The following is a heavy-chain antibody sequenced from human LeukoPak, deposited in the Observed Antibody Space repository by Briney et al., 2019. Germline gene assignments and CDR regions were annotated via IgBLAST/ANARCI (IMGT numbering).Heavy chain of an antibody. CDR1: GFTFSSYG. CDR3: AKGSYYDSSGHFDY. CDR2: ISYDGSNK. V-gene: IGHV3-30*18. D-gene: IGHD3-22*01. Sequence: GGSLRLSCAASGFTFSSYGMHWVRQAPGKGLEWVAVISYDGSNKYYADSVKGRFTISRDNAKNSLYLQMNSLRAEDTALYYCAKGSYYDSSGHFDYWGQGTLVTVSS. J-gene: IGHJ4*02.